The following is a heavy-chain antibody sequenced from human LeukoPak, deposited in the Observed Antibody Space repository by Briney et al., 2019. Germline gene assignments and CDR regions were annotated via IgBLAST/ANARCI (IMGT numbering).Heavy chain of an antibody. CDR1: GASISSGGYY. V-gene: IGHV4-31*03. J-gene: IGHJ2*01. Sequence: PSETLSLTCTVSGASISSGGYYWSWIRQHPGRGLEWIGYFYYSESTKYNPSPKTRVIILVDTSKNQFSLKLSSVTAADTAVYYCARDRGKGYFDLWGRGTLVTVSS. CDR2: FYYSEST. CDR3: ARDRGKGYFDL.